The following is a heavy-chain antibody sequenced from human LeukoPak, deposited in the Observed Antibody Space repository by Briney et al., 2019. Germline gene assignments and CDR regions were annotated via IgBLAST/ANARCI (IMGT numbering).Heavy chain of an antibody. CDR2: MSGSGGRT. J-gene: IGHJ4*02. CDR3: AKWGCSGGSCYPFDY. D-gene: IGHD2-15*01. V-gene: IGHV3-23*01. CDR1: GFTFNTYA. Sequence: GGSLRLSCAASGFTFNTYAMSWVRQAPGKGLEWVSAMSGSGGRTYYADSVKGRFTISRDNSKNTLYLQMNSLRAEDTAVYYCAKWGCSGGSCYPFDYWAQGTLVTVSS.